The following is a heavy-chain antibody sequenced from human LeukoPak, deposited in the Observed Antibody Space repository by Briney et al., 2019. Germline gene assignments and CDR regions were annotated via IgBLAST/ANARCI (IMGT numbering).Heavy chain of an antibody. J-gene: IGHJ6*03. CDR1: GYSFTSYW. V-gene: IGHV5-51*01. D-gene: IGHD6-13*01. CDR2: IYPGDSDT. CDR3: ARLNIAAAVTSYYYYYMDV. Sequence: GESLKISCKGSGYSFTSYWIGWVRQMPGKGLEWMGIIYPGDSDTRYSPSFQGQVTISADKSISTAYLQWSSLKASDTAMYYCARLNIAAAVTSYYYYYMDVWGKGTTVTVSS.